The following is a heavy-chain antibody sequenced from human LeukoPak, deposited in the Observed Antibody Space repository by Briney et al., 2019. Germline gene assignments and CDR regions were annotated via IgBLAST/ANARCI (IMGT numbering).Heavy chain of an antibody. D-gene: IGHD3-22*01. Sequence: PSETLSLTCTVSGGSISSSSYYWGWIRQPPGKGLEWIGSIYYSGSIYYNPSLKSRVTISVDTSKNQFSLKLSSVTAADTAVYYCARHSAYYYDSSGFDYWGQGTLVTVSS. CDR1: GGSISSSSYY. V-gene: IGHV4-39*01. J-gene: IGHJ4*02. CDR3: ARHSAYYYDSSGFDY. CDR2: IYYSGSI.